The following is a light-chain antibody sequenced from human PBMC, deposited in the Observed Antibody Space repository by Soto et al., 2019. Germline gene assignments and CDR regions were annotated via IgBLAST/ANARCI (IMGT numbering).Light chain of an antibody. CDR2: DVS. CDR1: QGVTTH. J-gene: IGKJ5*01. V-gene: IGKV3-15*01. CDR3: QQYNTWPIS. Sequence: EIRMTQSPGNLSVSPGERATLSCRAAQGVTTHFAWYQQKSGQSPRLLIYDVSNRATGVPARFSGSGSETDFTLTIIGRRSEESAVYFCQQYNTWPISFGQGKRLAIK.